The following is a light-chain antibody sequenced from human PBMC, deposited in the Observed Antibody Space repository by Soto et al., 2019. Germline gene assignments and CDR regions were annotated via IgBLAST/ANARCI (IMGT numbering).Light chain of an antibody. CDR1: SSDVGRYNF. V-gene: IGLV2-14*01. J-gene: IGLJ1*01. Sequence: QSALTQPASVSGSPGQSITSSCSGTSSDVGRYNFVSWYQQHPGKAPKLMIYDVSNRPSGVSNRFSGSKSGNTASLTISGLQAEDEADYYCSSYTSSSTRVFGTGTKLTVL. CDR3: SSYTSSSTRV. CDR2: DVS.